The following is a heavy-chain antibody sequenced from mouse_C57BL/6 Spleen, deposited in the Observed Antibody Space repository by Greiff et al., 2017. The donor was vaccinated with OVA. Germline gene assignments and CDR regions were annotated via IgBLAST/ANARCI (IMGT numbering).Heavy chain of an antibody. J-gene: IGHJ2*01. V-gene: IGHV5-12*01. Sequence: EVKLMESGGGLVQPGGSLKLSCAASGFTFSDYYMYWVRQTPEKRLEWVAYISNGGGSTYYPDTVKGRFTISRDNAKNTLYLQMSRLKSEDTAMYYCARQEGDYWGQGTTLTVSS. CDR2: ISNGGGST. CDR3: ARQEGDY. CDR1: GFTFSDYY.